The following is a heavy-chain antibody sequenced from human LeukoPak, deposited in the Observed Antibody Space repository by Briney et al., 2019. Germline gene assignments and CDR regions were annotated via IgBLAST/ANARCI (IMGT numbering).Heavy chain of an antibody. CDR3: ARVRKYSGSYYYFDY. CDR1: GGSFSGYY. V-gene: IGHV4-34*01. J-gene: IGHJ4*02. CDR2: INHSGST. D-gene: IGHD1-26*01. Sequence: SETLSLTCAVYGGSFSGYYWSWIRQPPGKGLEWIGEINHSGSTNYNPSLKSRVTISVDTSKNQFSLKLSSVTAADTAVYYCARVRKYSGSYYYFDYWGQGTLVTVSS.